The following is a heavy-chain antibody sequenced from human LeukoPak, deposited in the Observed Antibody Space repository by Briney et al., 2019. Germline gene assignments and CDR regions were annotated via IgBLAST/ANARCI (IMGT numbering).Heavy chain of an antibody. D-gene: IGHD5-18*01. Sequence: GGSLRLSCAASGFTISSYEMNWVRQAPGKGLEWVSYISSSGSTIYYADSGKGRFAISRDNAKNSLYLQMNSLRVEDTAVYYCARDGDEYSYGYGDAFDIWGQGTMVTVSS. CDR2: ISSSGSTI. V-gene: IGHV3-48*03. J-gene: IGHJ3*02. CDR3: ARDGDEYSYGYGDAFDI. CDR1: GFTISSYE.